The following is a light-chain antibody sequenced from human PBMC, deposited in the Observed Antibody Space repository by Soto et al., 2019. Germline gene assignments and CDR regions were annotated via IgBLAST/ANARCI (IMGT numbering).Light chain of an antibody. CDR3: QQFSSYST. V-gene: IGKV1-5*01. CDR2: AAS. J-gene: IGKJ1*01. Sequence: DIQMTQSPSTLSASVGDRVTITCRASQSIDNWLAWYQQKPGKAPKLLIYAASTLETGVPSRFSGSRSGTEFTLTIKSLQPDDFATYYCQQFSSYSTFGQGTKVEIK. CDR1: QSIDNW.